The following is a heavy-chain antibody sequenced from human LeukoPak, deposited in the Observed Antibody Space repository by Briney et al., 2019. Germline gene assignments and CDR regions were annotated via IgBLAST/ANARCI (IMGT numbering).Heavy chain of an antibody. D-gene: IGHD3-9*01. CDR3: ASHGVGLRYFDWSN. CDR2: IIPILGIA. Sequence: GASVKVSCKASGGTFSSYAISWVRQAPGQGLEWMGRIIPILGIANYAQKFQGRVMITADKSTSTAYMELSSLRSEDTAVYYCASHGVGLRYFDWSNWGQGTLVTVSS. CDR1: GGTFSSYA. J-gene: IGHJ4*02. V-gene: IGHV1-69*04.